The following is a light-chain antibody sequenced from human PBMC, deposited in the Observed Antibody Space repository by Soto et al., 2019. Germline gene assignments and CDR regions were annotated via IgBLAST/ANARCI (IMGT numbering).Light chain of an antibody. CDR1: SSDVGAFNF. CDR3: SSLTSANTVI. V-gene: IGLV2-14*01. Sequence: QSVLTQPASVSGSPGQSITISCTGTSSDVGAFNFVSWYRQRPGKAPKLILYDVSNRPSGVSNRFSGSKSGNTASLTISGLQAEDEADYSCSSLTSANTVIFGGGTKLTVL. J-gene: IGLJ2*01. CDR2: DVS.